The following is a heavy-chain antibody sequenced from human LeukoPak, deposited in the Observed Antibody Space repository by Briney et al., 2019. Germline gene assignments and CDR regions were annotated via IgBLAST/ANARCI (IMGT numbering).Heavy chain of an antibody. CDR3: AKVYYYDSSGYSGY. J-gene: IGHJ4*02. CDR2: ISGSGGST. Sequence: PGGSLRLSCAASGFTFSSYAMSWVRQAPGKALEWVSAISGSGGSTYYADSVKGRFTISRDNSKNTLYLQVNSLRAEDTAVYYCAKVYYYDSSGYSGYWGQGTLVTVSS. D-gene: IGHD3-22*01. V-gene: IGHV3-23*01. CDR1: GFTFSSYA.